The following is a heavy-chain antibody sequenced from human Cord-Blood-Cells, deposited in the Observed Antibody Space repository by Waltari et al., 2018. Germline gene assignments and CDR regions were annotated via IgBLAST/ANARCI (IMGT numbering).Heavy chain of an antibody. CDR3: AREGDYIAFDI. CDR1: GFTFSSYS. D-gene: IGHD4-17*01. J-gene: IGHJ3*02. Sequence: EVQLVESGGGLVKPGGSLRLSCAASGFTFSSYSMNWVRQAPGEGRGWVSAIRSSSSYIYYAASVEGRFTISRDNAKNSLYLQMNSLRAEDTAVYYCAREGDYIAFDIWGQGTMVTVSS. V-gene: IGHV3-21*01. CDR2: IRSSSSYI.